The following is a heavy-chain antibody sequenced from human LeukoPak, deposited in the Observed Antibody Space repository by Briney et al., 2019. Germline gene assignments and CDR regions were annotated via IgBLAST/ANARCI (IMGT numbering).Heavy chain of an antibody. V-gene: IGHV3-48*02. J-gene: IGHJ4*02. CDR2: ISSGSSTI. CDR3: ARGRAGYYYDY. D-gene: IGHD6-13*01. Sequence: GGSLRLSCAASGFTFSSYSMNWVRQAPGKGLEWVSYISSGSSTIYYADSVKGRFTISRDNARNSLYLQVNSLRDEDTAVYYCARGRAGYYYDYWGQGTLVTVSS. CDR1: GFTFSSYS.